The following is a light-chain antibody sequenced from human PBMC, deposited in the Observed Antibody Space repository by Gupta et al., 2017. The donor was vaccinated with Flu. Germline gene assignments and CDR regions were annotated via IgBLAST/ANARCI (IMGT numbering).Light chain of an antibody. V-gene: IGLV1-47*01. CDR3: AAWDNSHSVQWM. CDR2: RND. Sequence: QSALTQPPSASGTPGQKVTIYCSGGRSKIGSNYVHWYQQLPGTAPKLLIYRNDKRPSWVPDRFSCSKSDTSASLAISGLRSEDEGDYFCAAWDNSHSVQWMFGGGTRLTVL. J-gene: IGLJ3*02. CDR1: RSKIGSNY.